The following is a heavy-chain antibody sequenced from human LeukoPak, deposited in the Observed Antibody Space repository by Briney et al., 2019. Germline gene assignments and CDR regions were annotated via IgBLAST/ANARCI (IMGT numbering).Heavy chain of an antibody. Sequence: GGSLRLSCAASGFTFDDYTMHWVRHAPGKGLEWVSLITWDGGSTYYADSVKGRFTISRDNSKNSLYLQMNSLRTEDTALYYCAKGKNTGSYLSHVDYWGQGTLVTVSS. CDR2: ITWDGGST. CDR3: AKGKNTGSYLSHVDY. J-gene: IGHJ4*02. CDR1: GFTFDDYT. D-gene: IGHD3-10*01. V-gene: IGHV3-43*01.